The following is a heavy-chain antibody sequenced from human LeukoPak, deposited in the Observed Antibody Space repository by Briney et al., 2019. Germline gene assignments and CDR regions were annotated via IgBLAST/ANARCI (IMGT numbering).Heavy chain of an antibody. V-gene: IGHV4-4*02. CDR2: IYHSGST. CDR1: CGSISSSNW. J-gene: IGHJ4*02. D-gene: IGHD2-15*01. Sequence: PSETLSLTCAVSCGSISSSNWWSWVRQPPGKGLEWIGEIYHSGSTNYNPSLKSRVTISVDKSKNQFSLKLSSVTAADTAVYYCEREAVVVAALDYWGQGTLVTVSS. CDR3: EREAVVVAALDY.